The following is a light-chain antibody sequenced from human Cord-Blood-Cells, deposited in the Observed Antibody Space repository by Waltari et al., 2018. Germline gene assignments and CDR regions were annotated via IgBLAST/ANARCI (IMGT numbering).Light chain of an antibody. V-gene: IGLV2-14*01. CDR1: SSDDGGYNY. Sequence: QSALTQPASVSGSPGQSITISCTGTSSDDGGYNYVSWYQQHPGKAPKLMIYEVSKRPSGVAKRFSGSKSGNTASLTICGLQAEDEADYYCSSYTSNSTPYVFGTGTKVTVL. J-gene: IGLJ1*01. CDR3: SSYTSNSTPYV. CDR2: EVS.